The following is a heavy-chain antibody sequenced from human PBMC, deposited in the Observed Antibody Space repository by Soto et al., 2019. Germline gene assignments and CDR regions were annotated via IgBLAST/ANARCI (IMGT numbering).Heavy chain of an antibody. CDR1: GFAFSDYY. CDR2: ISGSGYTK. V-gene: IGHV3-11*01. J-gene: IGHJ1*01. Sequence: QVQLVESGGGLVKPGGSLRLSCAASGFAFSDYYMMWIRQAPGKGLEWVSYISGSGYTKYYADSVKGRFTISRDNAEKSVYLQVSSLRAEDTAVYYCARDYDFGFSNSWSGGHWRQGTLVTVSS. CDR3: ARDYDFGFSNSWSGGH. D-gene: IGHD6-13*01.